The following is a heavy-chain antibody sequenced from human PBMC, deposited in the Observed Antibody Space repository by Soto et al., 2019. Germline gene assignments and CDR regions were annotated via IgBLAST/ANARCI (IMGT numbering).Heavy chain of an antibody. CDR3: ANRYCSGGSCYSIY. V-gene: IGHV3-21*01. D-gene: IGHD2-15*01. CDR1: GFTFSSYS. Sequence: EVQLVESGGGLVKPGGSLRLSCAASGFTFSSYSMNWVRQAPGKGLEWVSSISSSSSYIYYADSVKGRFTISRDNAKNSLYLQMNSLRAEDTAVYYCANRYCSGGSCYSIYWGQGTLVTVSS. J-gene: IGHJ4*02. CDR2: ISSSSSYI.